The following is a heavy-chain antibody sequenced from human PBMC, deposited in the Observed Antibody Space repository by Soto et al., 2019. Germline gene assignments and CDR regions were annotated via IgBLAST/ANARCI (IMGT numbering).Heavy chain of an antibody. CDR1: GYTFNNYG. CDR2: ISAYNGNA. CDR3: ARGTRRSGELFDGFDF. J-gene: IGHJ3*01. V-gene: IGHV1-18*01. Sequence: QVQLVQSGYEVKEPGASVTVSCKASGYTFNNYGITWVRQAPGQGLEWNGWISAYNGNANYEQKFQGRVTLTRDTSTRTAYLELRSPRTDDTAVYYCARGTRRSGELFDGFDFWGQGTMVPVSS. D-gene: IGHD3-10*01.